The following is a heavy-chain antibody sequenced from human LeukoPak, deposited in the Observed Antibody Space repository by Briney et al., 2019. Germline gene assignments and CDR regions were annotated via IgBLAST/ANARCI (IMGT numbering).Heavy chain of an antibody. V-gene: IGHV1-69*13. CDR3: ARGMDVEMATTSGYYYYMDV. Sequence: GASVKVSCKASGGTFSSYAISWVRQAPGQGLEWMGGIIPIFGTANYAQKFQGRVTITADESTSTAYMELSSLRSEDTAVYYCARGMDVEMATTSGYYYYMDVWGKGTTVTVSS. D-gene: IGHD5-24*01. CDR1: GGTFSSYA. CDR2: IIPIFGTA. J-gene: IGHJ6*03.